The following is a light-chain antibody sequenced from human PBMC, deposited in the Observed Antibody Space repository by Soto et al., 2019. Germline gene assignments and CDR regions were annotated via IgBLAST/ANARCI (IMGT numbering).Light chain of an antibody. Sequence: IVLRQSRGTLSLSPGERATLSCRASHSVSRTYLAWYQQKPGQAPRLLMYGASDRATGTPGRFSGSGSGTDFTLTISGLAPEDSAVYYCQQFDDPVTFGQGTRLEI. CDR1: HSVSRTY. J-gene: IGKJ5*01. CDR2: GAS. CDR3: QQFDDPVT. V-gene: IGKV3-20*01.